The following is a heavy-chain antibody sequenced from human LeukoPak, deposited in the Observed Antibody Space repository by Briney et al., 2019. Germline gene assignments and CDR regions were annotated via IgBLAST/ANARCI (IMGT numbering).Heavy chain of an antibody. V-gene: IGHV4-39*01. CDR2: IYYSGST. D-gene: IGHD2-21*02. Sequence: PSETLSLTCIVSGGSISSSDYYWGWIRQPPGKGLEWIGSIYYSGSTYYNPSLKSRVTISVDTSKNQFSLNLSSVTAADTAVYFCARLRRGCSGGDCYLDYYGMDVWGQGTTATVSS. CDR1: GGSISSSDYY. CDR3: ARLRRGCSGGDCYLDYYGMDV. J-gene: IGHJ6*02.